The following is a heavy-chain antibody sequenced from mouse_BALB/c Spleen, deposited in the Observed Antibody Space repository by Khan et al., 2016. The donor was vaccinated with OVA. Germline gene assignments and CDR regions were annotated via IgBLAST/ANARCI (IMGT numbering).Heavy chain of an antibody. CDR2: ISTYIGTT. CDR1: GDTFSDYA. CDR3: ARSDFLLRLQGMDY. V-gene: IGHV1S137*01. Sequence: QMQLEESGPEVVRPGVSVKISCKGSGDTFSDYAMHWVRQSHAKSLVWIGVISTYIGTTNYNHKFKGKANMNVDKTSSISYMELDRLPSEDSAIYYCARSDFLLRLQGMDYWGQGTSVTVSS. J-gene: IGHJ4*01. D-gene: IGHD1-1*01.